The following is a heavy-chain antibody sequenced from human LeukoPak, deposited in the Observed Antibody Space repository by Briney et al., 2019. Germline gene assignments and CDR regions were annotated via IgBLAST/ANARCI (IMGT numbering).Heavy chain of an antibody. CDR3: ARVAAVAGTGNYFDY. V-gene: IGHV3-48*04. Sequence: GGSLRLSCAASGFTFSSYGMHWVRQAPGKGLEWVSYISSSGSTIYYADSVKGRFTISRDNAKNSLYLQMNSLRAEDTAVYYCARVAAVAGTGNYFDYWGQGTLVTVSS. D-gene: IGHD6-19*01. J-gene: IGHJ4*02. CDR2: ISSSGSTI. CDR1: GFTFSSYG.